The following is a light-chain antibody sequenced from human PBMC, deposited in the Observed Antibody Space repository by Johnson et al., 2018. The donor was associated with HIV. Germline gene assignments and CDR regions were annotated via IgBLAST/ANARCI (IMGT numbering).Light chain of an antibody. CDR1: SSNIGNNY. Sequence: QSVLTQPPSVSAAPGQKVTISCSGSSSNIGNNYVSWYQQLPGTAPKLLIYDNNKRPSGTPDRFSGSKSGTSATLGITGLQTGDEADYYCGTWDSSLSARVFGTGNKVTVL. CDR3: GTWDSSLSARV. V-gene: IGLV1-51*01. CDR2: DNN. J-gene: IGLJ1*01.